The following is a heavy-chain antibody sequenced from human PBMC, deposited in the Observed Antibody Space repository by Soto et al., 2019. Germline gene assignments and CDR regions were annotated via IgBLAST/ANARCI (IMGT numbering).Heavy chain of an antibody. Sequence: SETLSLTCTVSGVSISSGGYYWSWIRQHPGKGLEWIGSIYHSGSTNYSPSLKSRVTISVDTSKNQFSLKLSSVTAADTAVYYCARSYGDYVFDYWGQGTLVTVSS. CDR2: IYHSGST. V-gene: IGHV4-61*08. J-gene: IGHJ4*02. CDR1: GVSISSGGYY. CDR3: ARSYGDYVFDY. D-gene: IGHD4-17*01.